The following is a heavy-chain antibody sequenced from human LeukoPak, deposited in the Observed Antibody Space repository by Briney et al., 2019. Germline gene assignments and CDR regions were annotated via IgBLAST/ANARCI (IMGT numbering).Heavy chain of an antibody. D-gene: IGHD2-15*01. Sequence: GGSLRLSCTASGLTFSHYWMSWVRQAPGKGLEWVANIKQDGSEKYYVDSVKGRFTISRDNAKNSLYLQMNSLRAEDTAVYYCARDGPVVAATADYYYGMDVWGQGTTVTVSS. CDR2: IKQDGSEK. CDR3: ARDGPVVAATADYYYGMDV. V-gene: IGHV3-7*01. J-gene: IGHJ6*02. CDR1: GLTFSHYW.